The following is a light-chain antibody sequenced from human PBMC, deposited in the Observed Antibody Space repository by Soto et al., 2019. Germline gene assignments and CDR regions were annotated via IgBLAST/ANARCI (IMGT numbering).Light chain of an antibody. Sequence: QSALTQPASVSGSPGQSITISCTGASSEVGGYNYVSWYQQHPGKAPKLMIYDVSNRPSGVSNRFSGSKSGNTASLTIFGLQAEDEADYYCSSYTSSSTHYVFGTGTKVTVL. CDR3: SSYTSSSTHYV. CDR1: SSEVGGYNY. V-gene: IGLV2-14*01. J-gene: IGLJ1*01. CDR2: DVS.